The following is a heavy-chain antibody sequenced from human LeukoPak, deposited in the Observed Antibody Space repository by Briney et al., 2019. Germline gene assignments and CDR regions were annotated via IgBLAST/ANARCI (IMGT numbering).Heavy chain of an antibody. CDR2: IYHSGST. D-gene: IGHD2-15*01. J-gene: IGHJ4*02. V-gene: IGHV4-39*01. Sequence: SETLSFTCTVSGGSISSSTSYWGWIRQPPGKGLEWIVSIYHSGSTYYNPSLKSRVTISVDTSKNQFSLKLSSVTAADAAVYYCARTRGGPFDYWGQGTLVTVSS. CDR3: ARTRGGPFDY. CDR1: GGSISSSTSY.